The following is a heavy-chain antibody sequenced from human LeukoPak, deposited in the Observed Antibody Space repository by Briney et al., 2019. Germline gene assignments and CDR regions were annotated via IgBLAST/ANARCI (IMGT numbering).Heavy chain of an antibody. CDR3: ARGFGRGGSDY. CDR2: IYHSGST. CDR1: GGSFSGYY. Sequence: PSETLSLTCAVYGGSFSGYYWSWIRQPPGKGLEWIGYIYHSGSTYYNPSLKSRVTISVDRSKNQFSLKLSSVTAADTAVYYCARGFGRGGSDYWGQGTLVTVSS. V-gene: IGHV4-34*01. D-gene: IGHD5-12*01. J-gene: IGHJ4*02.